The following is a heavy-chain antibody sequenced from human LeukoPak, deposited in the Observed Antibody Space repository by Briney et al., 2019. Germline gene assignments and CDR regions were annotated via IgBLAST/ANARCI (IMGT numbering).Heavy chain of an antibody. D-gene: IGHD4-17*01. CDR2: INHSGSS. CDR3: ARGEDGDYYFQH. Sequence: SETLSLTCTVSGGSISSYYWSWIRQPPGKGLEWIGEINHSGSSNYNPSLKSRVTISVDTSKNQFSLKLSSVTAADTAVYYCARGEDGDYYFQHWGQGTLVTVSS. CDR1: GGSISSYY. V-gene: IGHV4-34*01. J-gene: IGHJ1*01.